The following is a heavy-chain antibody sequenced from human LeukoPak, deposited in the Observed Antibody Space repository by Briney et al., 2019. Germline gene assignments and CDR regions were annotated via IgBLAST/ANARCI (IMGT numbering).Heavy chain of an antibody. Sequence: GRSLRLSCAASGFTFSTSGMHWVRQAPGKGLEWVAVISYDGSDTYYADSVKGRFTISRDNSKNTLYLQMNSLRAEDTAVYYCAKDSPRLALDYWGQGTLVTVSS. CDR3: AKDSPRLALDY. CDR2: ISYDGSDT. V-gene: IGHV3-30*18. D-gene: IGHD2-21*01. J-gene: IGHJ4*02. CDR1: GFTFSTSG.